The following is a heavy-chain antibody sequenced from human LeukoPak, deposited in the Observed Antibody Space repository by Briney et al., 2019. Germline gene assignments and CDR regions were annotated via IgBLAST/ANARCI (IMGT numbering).Heavy chain of an antibody. V-gene: IGHV4-34*01. D-gene: IGHD6-6*01. Sequence: SETLSLTCAVYGGSFSGYYWSWVRQPPGKGLEWIGEINHSGSTNYNPSLKSRVTISVDTSKTQFSLTMSSVTAADTAVYYCARGRHVEHSRSSPLHYFDYWGQGTLVTVSS. CDR2: INHSGST. CDR3: ARGRHVEHSRSSPLHYFDY. J-gene: IGHJ4*02. CDR1: GGSFSGYY.